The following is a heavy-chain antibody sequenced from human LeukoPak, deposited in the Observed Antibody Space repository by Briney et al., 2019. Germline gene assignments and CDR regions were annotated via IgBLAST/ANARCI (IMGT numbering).Heavy chain of an antibody. V-gene: IGHV3-74*01. CDR1: GFTFSDYW. CDR2: INTDGTFT. CDR3: AREAKVGGALQY. J-gene: IGHJ4*02. Sequence: PGGALRLSCAASGFTFSDYWMHWVRQAPGKGVVWVSRINTDGTFTRYADSVQGRFTISRDTAKNTRFLQMNSLRAEDTAVYYCAREAKVGGALQYWGQGILVTVSS. D-gene: IGHD1-26*01.